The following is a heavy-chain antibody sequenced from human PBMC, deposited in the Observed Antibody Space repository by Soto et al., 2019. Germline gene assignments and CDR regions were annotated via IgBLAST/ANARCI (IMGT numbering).Heavy chain of an antibody. D-gene: IGHD3-16*01. J-gene: IGHJ6*02. CDR1: GYSFTSYW. Sequence: GESLKISCKGSGYSFTSYWISWVRQMPGKGLEWMGRIDPSDSYTNYSPSFQGHVTISADKSISTADLQWSSLKASDTAMYYCASNVGPMTTSFYYYYGMDVWGQGTTVTVSS. CDR3: ASNVGPMTTSFYYYYGMDV. CDR2: IDPSDSYT. V-gene: IGHV5-10-1*01.